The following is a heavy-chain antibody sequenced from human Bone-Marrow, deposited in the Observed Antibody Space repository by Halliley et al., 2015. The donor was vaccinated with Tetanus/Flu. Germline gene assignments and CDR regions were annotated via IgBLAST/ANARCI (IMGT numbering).Heavy chain of an antibody. CDR2: IFPDDSDT. CDR3: ARGGGNWEPFTY. CDR1: GYSFTAYW. Sequence: QLVQSGVEVKKPGESLKISCKASGYSFTAYWLGWVRHMPGEGLEWMGIIFPDDSDTRYSPSFEGHITISADKSITTAFLRWNSLRASDTAIYYCARGGGNWEPFTYWGQGTLVTVSS. V-gene: IGHV5-51*01. J-gene: IGHJ4*02. D-gene: IGHD1-1*01.